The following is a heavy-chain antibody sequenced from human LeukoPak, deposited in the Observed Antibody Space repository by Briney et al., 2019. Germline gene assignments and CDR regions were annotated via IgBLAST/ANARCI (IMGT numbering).Heavy chain of an antibody. CDR2: ISSSSSYI. Sequence: GGSLRLSCAASGFAVSSNYMSWVRQAPGKGLEWVSSISSSSSYIYYADSVKGRFTISRDNAKNSLYLQMNSLRAEDTAVYYCARVRMVRVPDAFDIWGQGTMVTVSS. D-gene: IGHD3-10*01. J-gene: IGHJ3*02. CDR3: ARVRMVRVPDAFDI. V-gene: IGHV3-21*01. CDR1: GFAVSSNY.